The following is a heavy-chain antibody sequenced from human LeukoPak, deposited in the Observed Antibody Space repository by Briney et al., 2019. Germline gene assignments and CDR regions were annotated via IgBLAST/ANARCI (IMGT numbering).Heavy chain of an antibody. V-gene: IGHV3-48*03. J-gene: IGHJ3*02. CDR2: ISRSGTTI. CDR3: ARGGTYDLDDSFDI. D-gene: IGHD1-1*01. Sequence: PGGSLRLSCEASGFIFSNYEMNWVRQAPGKGLECVAYISRSGTTIHYADSLKGRLSISRDNAESTLYLQMSNLRADDTAVYYCARGGTYDLDDSFDIWGQGTVVTVSS. CDR1: GFIFSNYE.